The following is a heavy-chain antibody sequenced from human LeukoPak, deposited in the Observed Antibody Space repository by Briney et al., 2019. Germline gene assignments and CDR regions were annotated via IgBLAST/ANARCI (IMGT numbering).Heavy chain of an antibody. Sequence: PGGSLRLSCAASGFTFSSYSMNWVRQAPGKGLEWVSSISSSSSYIYYADSVKGRFTISRDNAKNSLYLQMNSLRAEDTAVYYCASPGTGTAHDAFDIWGQGTMVTVSS. D-gene: IGHD1-1*01. CDR1: GFTFSSYS. CDR3: ASPGTGTAHDAFDI. J-gene: IGHJ3*02. CDR2: ISSSSSYI. V-gene: IGHV3-21*01.